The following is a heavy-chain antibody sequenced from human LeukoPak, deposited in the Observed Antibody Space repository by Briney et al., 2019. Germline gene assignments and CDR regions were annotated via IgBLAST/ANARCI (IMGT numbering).Heavy chain of an antibody. CDR1: GGSISSYY. Sequence: SETLSLTCTVSGGSISSYYWSWIRQPAGKGLEWIGRIYTSGSTNYNPSLKSQVTMSVDTSKNQFSLKLSSVTAADTAVYYCARDLNYYYDSSGYYYSWAFDIWGQGTMVTVSS. D-gene: IGHD3-22*01. V-gene: IGHV4-4*07. CDR2: IYTSGST. J-gene: IGHJ3*02. CDR3: ARDLNYYYDSSGYYYSWAFDI.